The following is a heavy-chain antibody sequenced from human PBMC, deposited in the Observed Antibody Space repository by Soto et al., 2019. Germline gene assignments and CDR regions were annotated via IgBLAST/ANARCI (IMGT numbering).Heavy chain of an antibody. Sequence: QVTLKASVPVLVKPTENLTLTCTVSGFSLSTAEMGVSWIRQPPGKALEWLAHIYSNDEKAYSASLENSLTISEDSSKSQVVLTMTNMDPADTATYYGARIPRIVGTPRGAVDIWGHGTVVTVSS. J-gene: IGHJ3*02. CDR1: GFSLSTAEMG. CDR2: IYSNDEK. D-gene: IGHD1-26*01. V-gene: IGHV2-26*01. CDR3: ARIPRIVGTPRGAVDI.